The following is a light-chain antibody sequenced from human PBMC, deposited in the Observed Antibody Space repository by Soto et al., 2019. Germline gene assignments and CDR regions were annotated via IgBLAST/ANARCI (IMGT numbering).Light chain of an antibody. CDR2: DVT. CDR3: SSYTSSSAPLV. Sequence: QSALTQPASVSGSPGQSITISCTGTSSDVGGYNYVSWYQQHPGKAPKLMIYDVTNRPSGVSNRFSGSKSGNTASLTISGLQAEDDADYYCSSYTSSSAPLVFGGGTKVTVL. V-gene: IGLV2-14*01. J-gene: IGLJ3*02. CDR1: SSDVGGYNY.